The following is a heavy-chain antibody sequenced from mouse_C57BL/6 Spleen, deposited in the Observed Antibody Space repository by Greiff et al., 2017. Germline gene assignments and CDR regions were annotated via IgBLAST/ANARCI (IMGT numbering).Heavy chain of an antibody. Sequence: QVQLKQPGAELVKPGASVKLSCKASGYTFTSYWMQWVKQRPGQGLEWIGEIDPSDSYTNYNQKFKGKATLTVDTSSSTAYMQLSSLTSEDSAVYYCARRKYDYDEGYFDYWGQGTTLTVSS. D-gene: IGHD2-4*01. CDR1: GYTFTSYW. CDR3: ARRKYDYDEGYFDY. J-gene: IGHJ2*01. CDR2: IDPSDSYT. V-gene: IGHV1-50*01.